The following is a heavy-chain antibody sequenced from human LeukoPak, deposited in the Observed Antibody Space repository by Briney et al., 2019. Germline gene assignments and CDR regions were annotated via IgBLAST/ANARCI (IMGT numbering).Heavy chain of an antibody. CDR1: GYTFTNFR. V-gene: IGHV1-18*01. J-gene: IGHJ4*02. Sequence: GAPVKVSCKASGYTFTNFRISWVRQAPGQGLEWMGWISAYNGNTNYAQKFQGRVTMTTDTSTTTAYMDLRSLRSDDTAVYYCARDYDILSGHQPIDYWGQGTLVTVSS. CDR2: ISAYNGNT. D-gene: IGHD3-9*01. CDR3: ARDYDILSGHQPIDY.